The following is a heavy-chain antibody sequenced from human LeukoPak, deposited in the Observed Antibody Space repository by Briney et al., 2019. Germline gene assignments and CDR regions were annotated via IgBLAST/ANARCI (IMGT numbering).Heavy chain of an antibody. V-gene: IGHV4-34*01. Sequence: SETLSLTCAVYGGSFSGYYWSWIRQPPGKGLEWIGEINHSGSTNYNPSLKSRVTISVDTSKNQFSLKLSSVTAADTAVYYCAGSAARSGTFDYWGQGTLVTVSS. CDR2: INHSGST. CDR1: GGSFSGYY. J-gene: IGHJ4*02. CDR3: AGSAARSGTFDY. D-gene: IGHD1-14*01.